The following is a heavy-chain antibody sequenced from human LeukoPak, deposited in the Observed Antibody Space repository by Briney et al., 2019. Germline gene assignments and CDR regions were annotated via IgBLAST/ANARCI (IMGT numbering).Heavy chain of an antibody. CDR2: ISGSGGST. V-gene: IGHV3-23*01. CDR3: ARGGGWDCSGTTCYALVFDY. D-gene: IGHD2-2*01. Sequence: PGGSLRLSCAASGFTFSSYGMSWVRQAPGKGLEWVSAISGSGGSTYYADSVKGRFTISRDNARNSLYLQMNSLRAEDTAVYYCARGGGWDCSGTTCYALVFDYWGQGTLVTVSS. CDR1: GFTFSSYG. J-gene: IGHJ4*02.